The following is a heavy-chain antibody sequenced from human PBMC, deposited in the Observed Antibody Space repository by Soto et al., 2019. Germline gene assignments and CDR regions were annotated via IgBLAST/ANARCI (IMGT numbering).Heavy chain of an antibody. D-gene: IGHD1-1*01. Sequence: QVHLVQSGAEVKKPGASVKVSCKGSGYAFTTYGITWVRQAPGQGLDWMGWISAHNGNTNYAQKIQGRVTVTRDTSTSTAYMELRSLRSDDTAVYYCARGRYGDYWGQGALVTVSS. CDR3: ARGRYGDY. V-gene: IGHV1-18*01. CDR2: ISAHNGNT. J-gene: IGHJ4*02. CDR1: GYAFTTYG.